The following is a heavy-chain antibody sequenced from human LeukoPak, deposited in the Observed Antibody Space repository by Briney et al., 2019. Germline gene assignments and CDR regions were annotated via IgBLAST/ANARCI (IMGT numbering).Heavy chain of an antibody. J-gene: IGHJ4*02. CDR2: ISSSSSTI. CDR1: GFTFGSYS. Sequence: GGSLRLSCAASGFTFGSYSMNWVRQAPGKGLEWVSYISSSSSTIYYADSVKGRFTISRDNTKNSLYLQMNSRRAEDTAVYYCARFGAVGAAGFDYWGQGTLVTVSS. V-gene: IGHV3-48*01. CDR3: ARFGAVGAAGFDY. D-gene: IGHD1-26*01.